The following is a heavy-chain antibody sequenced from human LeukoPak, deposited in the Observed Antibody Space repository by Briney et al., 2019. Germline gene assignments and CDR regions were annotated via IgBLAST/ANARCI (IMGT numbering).Heavy chain of an antibody. CDR1: GFTFSTYW. Sequence: GGSLRLSCAASGFTFSTYWMTWVRQAPGKGLEWVANIKEDGSEKNYVDSVKGRFTISRDNVKNSLYLQMNSLRVEDTAVYYCASSPGDLVDYWAREPWSPSPQ. D-gene: IGHD7-27*01. V-gene: IGHV3-7*01. CDR3: ASSPGDLVDY. CDR2: IKEDGSEK. J-gene: IGHJ4*02.